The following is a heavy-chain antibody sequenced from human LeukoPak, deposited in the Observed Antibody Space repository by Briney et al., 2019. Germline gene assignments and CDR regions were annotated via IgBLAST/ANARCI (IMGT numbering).Heavy chain of an antibody. J-gene: IGHJ4*02. CDR3: AKDLSGSGSYYHY. V-gene: IGHV3-30*02. Sequence: PGGSLRLSCAASGFTFRSYGMHWVRQAPGKRLEWVAFIRYDGSNKYYADSVKGRFTISRDNSKNTLYLQMNSLRAEDTAVYYCAKDLSGSGSYYHYWGQGTLVTVSS. CDR2: IRYDGSNK. CDR1: GFTFRSYG. D-gene: IGHD1-26*01.